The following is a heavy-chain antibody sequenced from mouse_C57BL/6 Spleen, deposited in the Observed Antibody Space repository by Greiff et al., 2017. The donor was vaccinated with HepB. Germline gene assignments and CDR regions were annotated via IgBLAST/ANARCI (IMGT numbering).Heavy chain of an antibody. J-gene: IGHJ3*01. CDR2: INPSNGGT. D-gene: IGHD1-1*01. CDR3: ARDVYYARACFAY. CDR1: GYTFTSYW. V-gene: IGHV1-53*01. Sequence: QVQLQQPGTELVKPGASVKLSCKASGYTFTSYWMHWVKQRPGQGLEWIGNINPSNGGTNYNEKFKSKATLTEDKSSSTAYMQLSILTSEDSAVYYCARDVYYARACFAYWAPGTLFTVSA.